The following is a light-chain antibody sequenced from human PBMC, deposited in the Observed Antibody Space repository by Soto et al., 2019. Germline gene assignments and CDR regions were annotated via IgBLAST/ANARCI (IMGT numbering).Light chain of an antibody. CDR3: QQGGNCPVT. V-gene: IGKV3D-11*01. J-gene: IGKJ5*01. CDR2: GAS. CDR1: QDVGTY. Sequence: VLTQSPVTLSLSPGERATLSCRASQDVGTYVAWYQFRGGQAPRLLISGASKRATGIPDRINGGGSGADFILTISSLESGYSAVYFCQQGGNCPVTFGQGTRVEMK.